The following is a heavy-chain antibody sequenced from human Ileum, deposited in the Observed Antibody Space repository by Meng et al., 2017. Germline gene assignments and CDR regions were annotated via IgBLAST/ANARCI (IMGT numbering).Heavy chain of an antibody. CDR1: GYNFNGYN. V-gene: IGHV1-2*02. CDR3: SRDNTGDGVTHIDF. CDR2: INADSGVT. J-gene: IGHJ4*02. Sequence: ASVKVSCMASGYNFNGYNIQWVRQVPGQGLEWLGYINADSGVTQYAQKFQGRVTLTRDTSIRTAYMELRNLRSDDTAIYFCSRDNTGDGVTHIDFWGQGTLVTVSS. D-gene: IGHD7-27*01.